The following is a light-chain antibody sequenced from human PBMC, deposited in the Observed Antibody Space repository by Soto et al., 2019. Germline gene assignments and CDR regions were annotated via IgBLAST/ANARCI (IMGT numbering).Light chain of an antibody. J-gene: IGKJ5*01. V-gene: IGKV3-11*01. CDR2: YAS. CDR1: QSVSIL. CDR3: QQRSNWPPIT. Sequence: IVKTQSPATLSVSPGERFTLSCRASQSVSILLAWYQQKPGQAPRLLIYYASDRATGIPGRFSGSVSWTDFTLTITSLEPEDFAVYYCQQRSNWPPITVGQGTRLEIK.